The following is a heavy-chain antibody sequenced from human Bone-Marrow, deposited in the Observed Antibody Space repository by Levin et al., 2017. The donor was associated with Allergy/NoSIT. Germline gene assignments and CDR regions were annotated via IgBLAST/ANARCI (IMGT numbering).Heavy chain of an antibody. CDR1: GFTFNDYY. J-gene: IGHJ5*02. D-gene: IGHD3-16*02. CDR3: ARVIAVGRYSRWFDP. CDR2: ISTTGATI. Sequence: PGGSLRLSCAASGFTFNDYYMSWFRQAPGKGLEWVSYISTTGATIYYADSVKGRFTISRDSGDNSVSLLMSSLRAEDTAIYYCARVIAVGRYSRWFDPWGQGTLVTVSS. V-gene: IGHV3-11*01.